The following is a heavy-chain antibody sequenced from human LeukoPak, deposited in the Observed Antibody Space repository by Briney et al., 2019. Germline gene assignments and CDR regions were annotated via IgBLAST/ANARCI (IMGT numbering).Heavy chain of an antibody. CDR2: INPSGGST. J-gene: IGHJ5*02. CDR3: ARERYDFWSGPRGWFDP. V-gene: IGHV1-46*01. Sequence: GASVKVSCKASGYTITSYYMHWVRQAPGQGLEWMGIINPSGGSTSYAQKFQGRVTMTRDTSTSTVYMELSSLRSEDTAVYYCARERYDFWSGPRGWFDPWGQGTLVTVSS. CDR1: GYTITSYY. D-gene: IGHD3-3*01.